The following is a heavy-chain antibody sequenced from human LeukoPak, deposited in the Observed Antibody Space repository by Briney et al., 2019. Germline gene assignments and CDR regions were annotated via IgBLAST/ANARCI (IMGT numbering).Heavy chain of an antibody. CDR3: ASTSKVVVTYYFDY. V-gene: IGHV1-2*02. D-gene: IGHD3-22*01. CDR1: GYTFTGYY. CDR2: INPNSGGT. J-gene: IGHJ4*02. Sequence: ASVKVSCKASGYTFTGYYMHWVRQAPGQGLEWMGWINPNSGGTNYAQKFQGRVTMTRDTSISTACMELSRLRSDDTAVYYCASTSKVVVTYYFDYWGQGTLVTVSS.